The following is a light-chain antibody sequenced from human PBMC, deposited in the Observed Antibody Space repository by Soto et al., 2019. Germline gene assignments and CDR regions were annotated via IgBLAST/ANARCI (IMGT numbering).Light chain of an antibody. CDR3: SSYINSITFVV. V-gene: IGLV2-14*01. J-gene: IGLJ2*01. Sequence: QSALTQPASVSGSPGQPITISCTGTSSDVGAYNYVSWYQLHPGKAPKLMIYEVSNRPSGVSSRFSGSKSGNTASLTISGLQAEYEADYYCSSYINSITFVVFGGGTKLTVL. CDR1: SSDVGAYNY. CDR2: EVS.